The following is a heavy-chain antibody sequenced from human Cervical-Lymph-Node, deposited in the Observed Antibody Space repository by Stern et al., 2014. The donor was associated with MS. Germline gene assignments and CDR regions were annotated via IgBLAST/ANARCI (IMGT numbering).Heavy chain of an antibody. J-gene: IGHJ2*01. D-gene: IGHD4-11*01. CDR3: ARDHHYSNYAYWYFDL. Sequence: QVQLVESGAEVKKPGSSVKVSCKASGGTFSSYAINWVRQAPGQGLEWRGGIIRIFGTANYAQEFQGRVTITADESTSTAYMELSSLRSEDTAVYYCARDHHYSNYAYWYFDLWGRGTLVTVSS. CDR1: GGTFSSYA. V-gene: IGHV1-69*01. CDR2: IIRIFGTA.